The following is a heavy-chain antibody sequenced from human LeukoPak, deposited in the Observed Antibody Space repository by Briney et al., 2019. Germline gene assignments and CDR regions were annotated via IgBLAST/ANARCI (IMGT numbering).Heavy chain of an antibody. CDR2: IKQDGSEK. CDR1: GFTFSSYW. V-gene: IGHV3-7*01. J-gene: IGHJ6*03. CDR3: ARDETYYYGSGRYRYYYYYYMDV. Sequence: GGSLRLSCAASGFTFSSYWMSWVRQAPGKGLEWVANIKQDGSEKYYVDSVKGRFTISRDNAKNSLYLQMNSLRAEDTAVYYCARDETYYYGSGRYRYYYYYYMDVWGKGTTVTVSS. D-gene: IGHD3-10*01.